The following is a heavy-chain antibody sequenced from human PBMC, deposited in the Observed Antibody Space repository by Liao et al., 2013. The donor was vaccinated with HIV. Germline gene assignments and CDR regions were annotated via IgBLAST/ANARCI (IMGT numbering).Heavy chain of an antibody. J-gene: IGHJ1*01. CDR3: GIAARPILVQH. D-gene: IGHD6-6*01. CDR2: IYTSGSS. CDR1: GGSISSSSYY. V-gene: IGHV4-39*07. Sequence: QLQLQESGPGLVKPSETLSLTCTVSGGSISSSSYYWGWIRQPPGKGLEWIGSIYTSGSSNYNPSLKSRVTISVDTSKNQFSLKLSSVTAADTAVYYCGIAARPILVQHWGQGTLVTVSS.